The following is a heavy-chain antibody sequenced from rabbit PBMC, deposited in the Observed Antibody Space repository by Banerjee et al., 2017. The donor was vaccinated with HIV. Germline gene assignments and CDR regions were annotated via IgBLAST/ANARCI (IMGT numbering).Heavy chain of an antibody. V-gene: IGHV1S45*01. D-gene: IGHD8-1*01. Sequence: QEQLKESGGGLVQPEGSPTLTCTASGFSFSSSDYMCWVRQAPGKGLEWISCIAGSSSAFTYSATWAKGRFTCSKTSSTTVTLQMTSLTVADTATYFCARDTGSSFSSYGMDLRGPGTLVTVS. CDR1: GFSFSSSDY. J-gene: IGHJ6*01. CDR2: IAGSSSAFT. CDR3: ARDTGSSFSSYGMDL.